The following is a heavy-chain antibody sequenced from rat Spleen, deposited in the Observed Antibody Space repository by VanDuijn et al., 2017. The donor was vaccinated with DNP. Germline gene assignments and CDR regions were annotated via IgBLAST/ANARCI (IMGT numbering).Heavy chain of an antibody. J-gene: IGHJ2*01. CDR3: KTPVTTALDY. Sequence: EVQLVESGGGLVQPGRSLKLSCAASGFTFSNYDMAWVRQAPKKGLEWVATISYDGSSTYYRDSVKGRFTISRDNAKSTLYLQMDSLRSEDTATYYCKTPVTTALDYWGQGVMVTVSS. V-gene: IGHV5-7*01. CDR1: GFTFSNYD. CDR2: ISYDGSST. D-gene: IGHD1-11*01.